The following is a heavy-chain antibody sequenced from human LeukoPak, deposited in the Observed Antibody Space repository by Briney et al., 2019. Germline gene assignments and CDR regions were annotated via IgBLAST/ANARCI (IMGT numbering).Heavy chain of an antibody. CDR3: ASSPFPILRGVTHDS. CDR2: IIPILAIT. V-gene: IGHV1-69*04. Sequence: ASVKVSCKASGGTFSSYAFNWVRQAPGQGLEWMGRIIPILAITNYAQKFQGRVTITADKSTGTAHLDLSSLRSEDTAVYYCASSPFPILRGVTHDSWGQGTLVTVSS. J-gene: IGHJ4*02. D-gene: IGHD3-10*01. CDR1: GGTFSSYA.